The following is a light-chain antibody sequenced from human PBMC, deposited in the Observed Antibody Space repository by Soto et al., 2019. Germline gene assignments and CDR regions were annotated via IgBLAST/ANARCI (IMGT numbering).Light chain of an antibody. CDR1: QSVSSN. CDR3: QQRSNWPRT. CDR2: GAS. J-gene: IGKJ1*01. Sequence: EIVLTQSPGTLSLSPGERATLSCMASQSVSSNFLAWYQQKPGQAPRLLIYGASNRATGIPARFSGSGSGTDFTLTISSLEPEDFAVYYCQQRSNWPRTFGQGTKVDIK. V-gene: IGKV3-11*01.